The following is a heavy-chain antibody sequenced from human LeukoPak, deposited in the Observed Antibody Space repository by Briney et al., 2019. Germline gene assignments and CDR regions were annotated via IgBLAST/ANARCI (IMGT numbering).Heavy chain of an antibody. J-gene: IGHJ4*02. D-gene: IGHD6-13*01. CDR2: INAGNGNT. CDR3: ARSSSAGHFDY. CDR1: GYTFTSYG. V-gene: IGHV1-3*03. Sequence: ASVKVSCKASGYTFTSYGISWVRQAPGQRLEWMGWINAGNGNTKYSQEFQGRVTITRDTSASTAYMELSSLRSEDMAVYYCARSSSAGHFDYWGQGTLVTVSS.